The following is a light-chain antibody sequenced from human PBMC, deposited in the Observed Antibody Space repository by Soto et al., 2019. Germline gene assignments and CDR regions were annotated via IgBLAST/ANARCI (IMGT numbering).Light chain of an antibody. CDR3: QQYGSSLYT. CDR2: GAS. J-gene: IGKJ2*01. CDR1: QSVTSTY. V-gene: IGKV3-20*01. Sequence: EIVLTQSPGTLSLSPGDRATLSCRASQSVTSTYFAWYQQKPGQAPRLLIYGASRRAIGIPDRFSGSGSGTDFTLTISRLVPEDFAVYYCQQYGSSLYTFGQGTKLEIK.